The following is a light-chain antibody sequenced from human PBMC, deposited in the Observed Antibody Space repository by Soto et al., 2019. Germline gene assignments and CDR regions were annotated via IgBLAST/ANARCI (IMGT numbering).Light chain of an antibody. Sequence: DIQMTQSPSSVSASVGDRVTITCRASEDVSSWLAWYQQKPGKAPELLIYAASSVQSGVPSRFSGSGSGTDFTLTITRLQPEDFANYYCQQAKSLPITFGQGTRLDIK. CDR2: AAS. CDR3: QQAKSLPIT. J-gene: IGKJ5*01. V-gene: IGKV1D-12*01. CDR1: EDVSSW.